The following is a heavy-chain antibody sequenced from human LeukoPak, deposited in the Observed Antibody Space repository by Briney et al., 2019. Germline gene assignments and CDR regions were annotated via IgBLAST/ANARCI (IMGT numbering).Heavy chain of an antibody. V-gene: IGHV1-8*03. D-gene: IGHD3-10*01. CDR1: GYTFTGYY. CDR2: INPNSGNT. CDR3: ARGGVMVRGVINYYYYMDV. J-gene: IGHJ6*03. Sequence: ASVKVSCKASGYTFTGYYMHWVRQAPGQGLEWMGRINPNSGNTGYAQKFQGRVTITRNTSISTAYMELSSLRSEDTAVYYCARGGVMVRGVINYYYYMDVWGKGTTVTVSS.